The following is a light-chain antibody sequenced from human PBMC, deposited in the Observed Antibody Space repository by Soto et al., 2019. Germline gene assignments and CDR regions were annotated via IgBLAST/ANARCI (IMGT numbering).Light chain of an antibody. CDR3: QKYNSAPWT. Sequence: DIPMTQSPSSLSASVGDRVTITCRASQGISNYLAWYQQKPGKVPKLLIYAASTLQSGVPSRFSGSGSGTDFTLTISSPKPEDVATYYCQKYNSAPWTFGQGTKVEIK. V-gene: IGKV1-27*01. J-gene: IGKJ1*01. CDR1: QGISNY. CDR2: AAS.